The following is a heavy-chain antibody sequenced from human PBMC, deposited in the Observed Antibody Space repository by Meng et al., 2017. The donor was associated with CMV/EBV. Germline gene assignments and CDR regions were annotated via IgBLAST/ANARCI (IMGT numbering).Heavy chain of an antibody. Sequence: SGFTFSSYSMNWGRQAPGKGLEWVSSISSSSSYIYYADSVKGRFTISRDNAKNSLYLQMNSLRAEDTAVYYCARDPVVSSTPGEWNYWGQGTLVTVSS. CDR2: ISSSSSYI. V-gene: IGHV3-21*01. CDR1: GFTFSSYS. D-gene: IGHD2-2*01. CDR3: ARDPVVSSTPGEWNY. J-gene: IGHJ4*02.